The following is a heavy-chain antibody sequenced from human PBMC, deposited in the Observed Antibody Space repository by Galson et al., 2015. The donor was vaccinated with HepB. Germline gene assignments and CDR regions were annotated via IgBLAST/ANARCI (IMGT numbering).Heavy chain of an antibody. Sequence: SPRLSCAASGFTFSSYAMHWVRQAPGKGLEWVAVISYDGSNKYYADSVKGRFTISRDNSKNTLYLQMNSLRAEDTAVYYCARGWYSYGLLDYWGQGTLVTVSS. V-gene: IGHV3-30-3*01. D-gene: IGHD5-18*01. J-gene: IGHJ4*02. CDR1: GFTFSSYA. CDR3: ARGWYSYGLLDY. CDR2: ISYDGSNK.